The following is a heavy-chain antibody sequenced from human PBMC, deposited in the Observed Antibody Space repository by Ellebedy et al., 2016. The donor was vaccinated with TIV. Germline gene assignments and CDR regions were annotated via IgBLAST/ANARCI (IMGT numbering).Heavy chain of an antibody. V-gene: IGHV3-23*01. CDR1: GFTFSTYP. J-gene: IGHJ4*02. CDR3: ARRSTDFAFDS. D-gene: IGHD3/OR15-3a*01. Sequence: GESLKISCAASGFTFSTYPMNWVRQAPGKGLEGVSIFSANGGTTYYADSVKGRFTISRDNSKNTLFLQMSSLRAEDTAVYFCARRSTDFAFDSWGQGTLVTVSS. CDR2: FSANGGTT.